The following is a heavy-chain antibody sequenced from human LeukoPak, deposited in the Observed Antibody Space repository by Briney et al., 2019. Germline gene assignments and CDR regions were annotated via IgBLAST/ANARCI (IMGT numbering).Heavy chain of an antibody. CDR1: GYTFTGYY. J-gene: IGHJ4*02. CDR3: ARSVGATVYFDY. V-gene: IGHV1-2*06. CDR2: INPNSGGT. D-gene: IGHD1-26*01. Sequence: ASVTVSFTASGYTFTGYYMHWVRQAPGQGLEWMGRINPNSGGTNYAQKLQGRVTMTTDTSTSTAYMELRSLRSDDTAVYYCARSVGATVYFDYWGQGTLVTVSS.